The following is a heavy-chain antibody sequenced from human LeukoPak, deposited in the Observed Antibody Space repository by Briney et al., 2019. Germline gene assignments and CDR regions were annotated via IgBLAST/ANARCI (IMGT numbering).Heavy chain of an antibody. CDR2: ISYDGSNK. D-gene: IGHD6-13*01. CDR3: AKDQGDDSSSWYGQDYYYYGMDV. CDR1: GSTFSIYG. Sequence: GGSLRLSCAASGSTFSIYGMHWVRQAPGKGLEWVAVISYDGSNKYYADSVKGRFTISRDNSKNTLYLQMNSLRAEDTAVYYCAKDQGDDSSSWYGQDYYYYGMDVWGQGTTVTVSS. V-gene: IGHV3-30*18. J-gene: IGHJ6*02.